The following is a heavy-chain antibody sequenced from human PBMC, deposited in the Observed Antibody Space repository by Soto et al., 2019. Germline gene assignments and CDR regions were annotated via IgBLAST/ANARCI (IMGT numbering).Heavy chain of an antibody. J-gene: IGHJ2*01. Sequence: GGSLRLSCAASGFTFSSYEMNWVRQAPGKGLEWVSDISSSGSIIYYADSVKGRFTISRDNAKNSLHLQMNSLRAEETAVYYCARDKDSGNSAWYYDLWGRGTLVPVSS. D-gene: IGHD1-26*01. V-gene: IGHV3-48*03. CDR2: ISSSGSII. CDR3: ARDKDSGNSAWYYDL. CDR1: GFTFSSYE.